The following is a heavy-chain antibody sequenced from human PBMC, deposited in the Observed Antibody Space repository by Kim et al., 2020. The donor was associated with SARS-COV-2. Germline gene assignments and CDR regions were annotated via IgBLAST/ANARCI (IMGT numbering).Heavy chain of an antibody. D-gene: IGHD3-22*01. V-gene: IGHV3-66*01. Sequence: ADSVKGRFTISRENSKNTLYLQMNSLRAEDTAVYYCTRRDYYDSSGLIDHWGQGTLVTVSS. J-gene: IGHJ4*02. CDR3: TRRDYYDSSGLIDH.